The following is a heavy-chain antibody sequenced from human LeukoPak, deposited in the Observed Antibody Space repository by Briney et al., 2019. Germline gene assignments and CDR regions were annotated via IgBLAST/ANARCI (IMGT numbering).Heavy chain of an antibody. J-gene: IGHJ4*02. Sequence: GASVKDSCKASGYTFTSYYMHWVRQAPGQGLEWMGIINPSGGSTNYAQKLQGRVTMTTDTSTSTAYMELRSLRSDDTAVYYCARDSRDYGDYIDYWGQGTLVTVSS. CDR2: INPSGGST. CDR1: GYTFTSYY. CDR3: ARDSRDYGDYIDY. D-gene: IGHD4-17*01. V-gene: IGHV1-46*01.